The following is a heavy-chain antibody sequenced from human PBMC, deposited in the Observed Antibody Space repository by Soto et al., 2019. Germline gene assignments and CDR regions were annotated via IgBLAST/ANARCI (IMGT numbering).Heavy chain of an antibody. CDR2: LYYSGST. D-gene: IGHD6-13*01. V-gene: IGHV4-59*01. CDR3: ARGRQQLGYWYFDL. CDR1: GGSISSYY. J-gene: IGHJ2*01. Sequence: QVQLQESGPGLVKPSETLSLTCTVSGGSISSYYWSWIRQPPGKGLEWIGYLYYSGSTNYNPSLKSRVTISVDTSKNKCPLKLSSVTAADTAVYYCARGRQQLGYWYFDLWGRGTLVTVSS.